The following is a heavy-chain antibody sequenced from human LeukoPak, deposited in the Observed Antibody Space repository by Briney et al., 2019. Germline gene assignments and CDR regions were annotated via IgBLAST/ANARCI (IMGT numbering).Heavy chain of an antibody. CDR3: ARELRFLEWLSYDY. Sequence: GGSLRLSCAASGFTFSSYGMHWVRQAPGKGLEWVAVISYDGSNKYYADSVKGRFTISRDNSKNTLYLQMNSLRAEDTAVYYCARELRFLEWLSYDYWGQGTLVTVSS. CDR1: GFTFSSYG. V-gene: IGHV3-30*19. D-gene: IGHD3-3*01. CDR2: ISYDGSNK. J-gene: IGHJ4*02.